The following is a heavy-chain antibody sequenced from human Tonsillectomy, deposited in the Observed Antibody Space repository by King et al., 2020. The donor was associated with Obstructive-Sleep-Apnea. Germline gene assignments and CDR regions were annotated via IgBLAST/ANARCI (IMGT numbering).Heavy chain of an antibody. CDR3: ARDPTAMAWVYFDY. CDR1: GYSISRGYY. J-gene: IGHJ4*02. Sequence: QLQESGPGLVKPSETLSLTCSVSGYSISRGYYWGWIRQPPGKGLEWIGSIYHSGSTYYNPSLKSRLTISVDTSKNQFSLKLSSVTAADTAVYYCARDPTAMAWVYFDYWGQGTLVTVSS. CDR2: IYHSGST. V-gene: IGHV4-38-2*02. D-gene: IGHD5-18*01.